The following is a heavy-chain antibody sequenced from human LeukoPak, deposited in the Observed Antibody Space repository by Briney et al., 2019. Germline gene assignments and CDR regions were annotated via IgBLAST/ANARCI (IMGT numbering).Heavy chain of an antibody. Sequence: ASETLSLTCTVSGGSVSSGSYYWSWIRQPPGKGLEWIGYIYYSGSTNYNPSLKSRVTISVDTSKNQFSLKPSSVTAADTAVYYCARDQQSMVRGVIITNWFDPWGQGTLVTVSS. CDR3: ARDQQSMVRGVIITNWFDP. V-gene: IGHV4-61*01. CDR1: GGSVSSGSYY. CDR2: IYYSGST. D-gene: IGHD3-10*01. J-gene: IGHJ5*02.